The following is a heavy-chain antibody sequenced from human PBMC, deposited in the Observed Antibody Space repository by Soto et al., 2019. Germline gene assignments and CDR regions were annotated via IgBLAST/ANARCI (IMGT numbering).Heavy chain of an antibody. J-gene: IGHJ4*02. D-gene: IGHD3-3*01. CDR1: GYNFAGYC. Sequence: GESLKISCKGSGYNFAGYCIAWVRQMPGKGLELMGIIYPSESDTRYRPSFQGQVTISADKSISSAYLQWSSLRASDTAMYYCARGGVSTRTFDYWGQGTPVTVSS. CDR2: IYPSESDT. CDR3: ARGGVSTRTFDY. V-gene: IGHV5-51*01.